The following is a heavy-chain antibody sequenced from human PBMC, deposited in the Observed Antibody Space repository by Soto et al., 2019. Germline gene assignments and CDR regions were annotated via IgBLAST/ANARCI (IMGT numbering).Heavy chain of an antibody. D-gene: IGHD2-15*01. CDR2: VYYSGGT. CDR1: GVSVSSASYY. J-gene: IGHJ4*02. V-gene: IGHV4-61*01. Sequence: QVQLQESGPGLVKPSETLSLTCTVSGVSVSSASYYWTWIRQPPGKGLEYIGYVYYSGGTNYNPSLESRVTISLDTSKNQFSLKLSSVTTADTAIYYCARAYCSGCTCYYFDYWGQGTLVTVSS. CDR3: ARAYCSGCTCYYFDY.